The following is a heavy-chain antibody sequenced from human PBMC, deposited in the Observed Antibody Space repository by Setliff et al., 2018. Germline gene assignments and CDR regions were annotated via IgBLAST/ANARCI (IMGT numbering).Heavy chain of an antibody. CDR3: ARGPRYSGSYYVNY. CDR1: GGSFSGYY. V-gene: IGHV4-34*01. J-gene: IGHJ4*02. D-gene: IGHD1-26*01. Sequence: SETLSLTCAVYGGSFSGYYWTWIRQPPGKGLEWIGEINHSGSSNYNPSLKSRVTISVDTSKNQFSLNLSFVTAADTAVYYCARGPRYSGSYYVNYWGQGTLVTVSS. CDR2: INHSGSS.